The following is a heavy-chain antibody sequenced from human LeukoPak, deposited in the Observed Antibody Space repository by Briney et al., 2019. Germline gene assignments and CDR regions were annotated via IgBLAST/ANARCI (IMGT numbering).Heavy chain of an antibody. J-gene: IGHJ4*02. CDR3: ARESPLQPYFDY. Sequence: GASVKVSCKASGYTFTGYYMHWVRQAPGQGLEWMGGIIRIFGTANHAQKFQGRVTINADESTSTVYMELSSLTSDDTAVYYCARESPLQPYFDYWGQGTLVTVSS. V-gene: IGHV1-69*13. D-gene: IGHD1-1*01. CDR2: IIRIFGTA. CDR1: GYTFTGYY.